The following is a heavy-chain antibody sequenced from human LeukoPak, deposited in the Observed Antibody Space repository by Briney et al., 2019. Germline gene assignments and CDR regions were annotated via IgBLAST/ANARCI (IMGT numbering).Heavy chain of an antibody. CDR1: GFTFDDYA. J-gene: IGHJ4*02. CDR2: ISWNSGSI. CDR3: AKDPAYYYGSGSSSPAFDY. Sequence: GRSLRLSCAASGFTFDDYAMHWVRQAPGKGLEWVSGISWNSGSIGYADSVKGRFTISRDNAKNSLYPQMNSLRAEDTALYYCAKDPAYYYGSGSSSPAFDYWGQGTLVTVSS. D-gene: IGHD3-10*01. V-gene: IGHV3-9*01.